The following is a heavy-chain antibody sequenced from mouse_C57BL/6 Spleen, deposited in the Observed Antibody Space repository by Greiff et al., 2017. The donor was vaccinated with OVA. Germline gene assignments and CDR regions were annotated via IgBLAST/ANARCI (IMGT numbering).Heavy chain of an antibody. Sequence: QVQLQQPGAELVMPGASVKLSCKASGYTFTSYWMHWVKQRPGQGLEWIGEIDPSDSYTNYNQKFKGKSTLTVDKSSSTAYMQLSSLTSEDSAVYYCARYGGIFRYGLDYWGQGTTLTVSS. D-gene: IGHD2-10*02. CDR2: IDPSDSYT. V-gene: IGHV1-69*01. CDR3: ARYGGIFRYGLDY. J-gene: IGHJ2*01. CDR1: GYTFTSYW.